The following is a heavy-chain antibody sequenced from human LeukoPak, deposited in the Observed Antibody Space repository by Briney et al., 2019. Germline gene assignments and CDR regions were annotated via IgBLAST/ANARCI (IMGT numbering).Heavy chain of an antibody. V-gene: IGHV1-2*02. CDR3: AGALGGGPRAPTY. CDR1: GYTFTGYY. D-gene: IGHD7-27*01. Sequence: ASVKVSCKASGYTFTGYYMHWVRQAPGQGLEWMGWINPNSGGTNYAQKFQGRVTMTRDTSISTAYMELSRLRSDDTAVYYCAGALGGGPRAPTYWGQGTLVTVSS. J-gene: IGHJ4*02. CDR2: INPNSGGT.